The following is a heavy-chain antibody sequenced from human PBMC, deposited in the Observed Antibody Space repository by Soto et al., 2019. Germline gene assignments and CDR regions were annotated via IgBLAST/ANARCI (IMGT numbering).Heavy chain of an antibody. CDR2: ISSSGSYI. CDR1: GFTFSSYS. J-gene: IGHJ6*03. Sequence: GGSLRLSCAASGFTFSSYSMNWVRQAPGKGLEWVSSISSSGSYIYYADSVKGRFTISRDNAKNSLYLQMNSLRAEDTAVYYCARDGLAVAGAYYYYYYMDVWGKGTTVTVSS. D-gene: IGHD6-19*01. CDR3: ARDGLAVAGAYYYYYYMDV. V-gene: IGHV3-21*01.